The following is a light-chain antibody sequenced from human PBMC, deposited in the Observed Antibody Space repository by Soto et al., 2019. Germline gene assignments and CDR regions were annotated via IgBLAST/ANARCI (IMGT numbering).Light chain of an antibody. CDR2: GSS. CDR3: LQDYNYPRT. J-gene: IGKJ1*01. CDR1: QDIRNE. V-gene: IGKV1-6*01. Sequence: AIQMTQSPSSLSASVGDRVTITCRASQDIRNELGWYQQEPGKAPKLLIYGSSSLQSGVPSRFSGSGSGTVFTLTISGLQPVDFATYYCLQDYNYPRTFGQGTKVEIK.